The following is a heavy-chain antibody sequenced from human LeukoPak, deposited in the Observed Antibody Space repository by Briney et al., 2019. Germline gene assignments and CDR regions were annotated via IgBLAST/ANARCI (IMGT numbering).Heavy chain of an antibody. V-gene: IGHV3-23*01. J-gene: IGHJ4*02. CDR2: ISGSGGST. Sequence: GGSLRLSCAASGFTFSSYAMSWVRQAPGKGLEWVSTISGSGGSTYYADSVKGRFTISRDNSKSTLYLQMNSLRAEDTAVYYCATEYYDFWSGCYRFDYWGQGTLVTVSS. CDR1: GFTFSSYA. D-gene: IGHD3-3*01. CDR3: ATEYYDFWSGCYRFDY.